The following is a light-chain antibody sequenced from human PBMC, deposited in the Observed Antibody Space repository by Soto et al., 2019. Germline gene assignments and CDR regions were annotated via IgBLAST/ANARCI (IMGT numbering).Light chain of an antibody. Sequence: QSVLTQPPSASGAPGQSVTISCTGTSSDVGGYNYVSWYQQHPGKAPKLMIYEVSKRPSGVPDRFSGSKSGNTASLTVSGLQAEDEADDYCTSYAGSNKIFGGGTQLTVL. CDR3: TSYAGSNKI. CDR2: EVS. V-gene: IGLV2-8*01. J-gene: IGLJ2*01. CDR1: SSDVGGYNY.